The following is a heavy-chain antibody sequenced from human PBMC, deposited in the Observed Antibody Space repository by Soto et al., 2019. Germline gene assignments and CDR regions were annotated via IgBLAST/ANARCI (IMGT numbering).Heavy chain of an antibody. CDR2: ISAHNGNT. J-gene: IGHJ3*01. CDR3: ARTTYCSGGSCYSAFDL. Sequence: SVKVSCKASGYTFTSYGISWVRQAPGQGLEWMGWISAHNGNTNYAQKLQGRVTMTTDTSTSTAYMELRSLRSDDTAVYYCARTTYCSGGSCYSAFDLWGQGTMVHVSS. D-gene: IGHD2-15*01. CDR1: GYTFTSYG. V-gene: IGHV1-18*01.